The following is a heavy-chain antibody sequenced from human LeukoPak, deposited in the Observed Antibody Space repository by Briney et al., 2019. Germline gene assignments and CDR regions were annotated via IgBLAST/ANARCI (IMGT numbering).Heavy chain of an antibody. CDR1: GDSISGYY. Sequence: PSETLSLTCTVSGDSISGYYWSWIRQPAGQGLEWIGRIYSSGDTNYNPSLRSRVTMSVDTSKNQLSLKLRPVTAADTAVYYCARAAGAAGGQYFDYGGQGTLVTVSS. J-gene: IGHJ4*02. CDR3: ARAAGAAGGQYFDY. D-gene: IGHD2-15*01. CDR2: IYSSGDT. V-gene: IGHV4-4*07.